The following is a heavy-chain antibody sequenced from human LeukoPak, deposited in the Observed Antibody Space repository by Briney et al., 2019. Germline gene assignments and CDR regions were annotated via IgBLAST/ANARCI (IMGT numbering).Heavy chain of an antibody. D-gene: IGHD3-22*01. J-gene: IGHJ4*02. V-gene: IGHV3-48*01. CDR2: ISSSSSTT. CDR3: ARDTYDSSGYYYFDY. Sequence: GGSLRLSCAASGFTFSSYSMNWVRQAPGKGLEWVSYISSSSSTTHYADSVKGRFTISRDNAKNSLYLQMNSLRAEDTAVYYCARDTYDSSGYYYFDYWGQGTLVTVSS. CDR1: GFTFSSYS.